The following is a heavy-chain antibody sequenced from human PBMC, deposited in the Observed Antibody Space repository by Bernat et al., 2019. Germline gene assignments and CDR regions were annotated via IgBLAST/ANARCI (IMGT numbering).Heavy chain of an antibody. D-gene: IGHD3-10*01. V-gene: IGHV4-39*01. CDR1: GGSISSSSYY. CDR2: IYYSGST. CDR3: ARGAHNLLWFGEYYYGMDV. J-gene: IGHJ6*02. Sequence: QLQLQESGPGLVKPSETLSLTCTVSGGSISSSSYYWGWIRQPPGKGLEWIGSIYYSGSTYYNPPLKSRVTISVDTSKNQFSLKLSSVTAADTAVYYCARGAHNLLWFGEYYYGMDVWGQGTTVTVSS.